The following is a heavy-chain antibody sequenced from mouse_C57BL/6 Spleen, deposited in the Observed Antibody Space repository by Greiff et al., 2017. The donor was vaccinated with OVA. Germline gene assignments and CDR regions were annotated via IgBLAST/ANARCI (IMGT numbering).Heavy chain of an antibody. Sequence: QVQLKQPGAELVMPGASVKLSCKASGYTFTSYWMHWVKQRPGQGLEWIGEIDPSDSYTNYNQKFKGKSTLTVDKSSSTAYMQLSSLTSEDSAVYYCAAGSRELGYAMDYWGQGTSVTVSS. J-gene: IGHJ4*01. CDR2: IDPSDSYT. V-gene: IGHV1-69*01. D-gene: IGHD1-1*01. CDR1: GYTFTSYW. CDR3: AAGSRELGYAMDY.